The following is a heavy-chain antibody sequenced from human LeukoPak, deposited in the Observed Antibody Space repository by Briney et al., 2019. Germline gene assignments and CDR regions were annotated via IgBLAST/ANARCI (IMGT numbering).Heavy chain of an antibody. CDR1: GFTFHDFT. CDR2: ISRDGGDT. Sequence: GGSLRLSCAASGFTFHDFTMHWVRLPPGRGLEWVSFISRDGGDTYYADSVKGRFTISRDNSTNSLYLQMDSLTTDDTALYYCAKGDGYNGCFDSWGQGTLVTVSS. J-gene: IGHJ4*02. D-gene: IGHD5-24*01. V-gene: IGHV3-43*01. CDR3: AKGDGYNGCFDS.